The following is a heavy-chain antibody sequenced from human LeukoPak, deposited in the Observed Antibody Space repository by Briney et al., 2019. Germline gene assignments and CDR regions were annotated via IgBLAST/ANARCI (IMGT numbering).Heavy chain of an antibody. D-gene: IGHD2-2*02. CDR3: AKGSRGYTKYYFDY. Sequence: GGSLRLSCASSGFSFSGYAMIWVRQAPGKGLELVSTISGSGASTFYADSVRGRFITSKDIPSNIVYLQMNSLRAEDTAVYYCAKGSRGYTKYYFDYWGQGTLVTVSS. CDR1: GFSFSGYA. CDR2: ISGSGAST. J-gene: IGHJ4*02. V-gene: IGHV3-23*01.